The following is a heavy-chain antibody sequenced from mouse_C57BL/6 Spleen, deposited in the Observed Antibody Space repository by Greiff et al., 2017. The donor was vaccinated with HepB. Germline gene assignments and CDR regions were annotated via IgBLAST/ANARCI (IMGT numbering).Heavy chain of an antibody. CDR2: IYPGNSDT. Sequence: EVQLQQSGTVLARPGASVKMSCKTSGYTFTSYWMHWVKQRPGQGLEWIGAIYPGNSDTSYNQKFKGKAKLTAVTSASTAYMELSSLTNEDSAVYYCTRESHYDGGDFDYWGQGTTLTVSS. D-gene: IGHD1-2*01. CDR3: TRESHYDGGDFDY. CDR1: GYTFTSYW. V-gene: IGHV1-5*01. J-gene: IGHJ2*01.